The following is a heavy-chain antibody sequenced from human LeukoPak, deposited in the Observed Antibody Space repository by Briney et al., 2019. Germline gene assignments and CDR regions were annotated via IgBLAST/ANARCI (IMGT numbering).Heavy chain of an antibody. CDR1: GFTFSNYG. D-gene: IGHD6-19*01. V-gene: IGHV3-30*18. CDR3: AKDQGIAVAGTDDAFDI. J-gene: IGHJ3*02. CDR2: IAYDGSNE. Sequence: GGSLRLSCAASGFTFSNYGMHWVRQAPGKGLEWVAVIAYDGSNEYYAEFVKGRFTISRDNSKNTLYLQMYSMRAEDTAVYFCAKDQGIAVAGTDDAFDIWGQGTRVTVSS.